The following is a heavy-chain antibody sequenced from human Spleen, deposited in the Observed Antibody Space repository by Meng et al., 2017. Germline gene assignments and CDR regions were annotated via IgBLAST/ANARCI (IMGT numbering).Heavy chain of an antibody. D-gene: IGHD5-12*01. CDR1: GGPSSGYF. J-gene: IGHJ4*02. V-gene: IGHV4-34*01. CDR3: ARSQGPYSGYDLNY. CDR2: INHSGST. Sequence: GRVQQWGAGLLGLSETLALTCFVSGGPSSGYFWSWIRQPPGKGLEWIGEINHSGSTSYNPSLKSRVTISVDTSKNHFYLKLSSVTAADTAVYYCARSQGPYSGYDLNYWGQGSLVTVSS.